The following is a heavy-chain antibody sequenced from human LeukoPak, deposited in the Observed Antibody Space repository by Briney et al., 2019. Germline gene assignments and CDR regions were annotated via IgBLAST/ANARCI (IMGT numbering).Heavy chain of an antibody. CDR2: IYSGGST. Sequence: GGSLRLSCAASGFTFSSYAMSWVRQAPGKGLEWVSVIYSGGSTYYADSVKGRFTISRDNSKNTLYLQMNSLRAEDTAVYYCARRGVVTTDYWGQGTLVTVSS. D-gene: IGHD2-21*02. CDR3: ARRGVVTTDY. J-gene: IGHJ4*02. V-gene: IGHV3-66*01. CDR1: GFTFSSYA.